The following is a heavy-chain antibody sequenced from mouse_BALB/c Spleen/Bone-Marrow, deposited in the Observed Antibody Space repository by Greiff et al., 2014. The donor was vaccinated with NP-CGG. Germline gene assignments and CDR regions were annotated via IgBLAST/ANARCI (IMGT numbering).Heavy chain of an antibody. CDR3: AREGDGAY. CDR1: GFTFSDYY. Sequence: EVQGVESGGGLVKPGGSLKLSCAASGFTFSDYYMYWVRQTPEKRLEWVATISGGGSYTYYPDSVKGRFTISRDNAKNNLYLQMSSLKSEDTAMYYCAREGDGAYWGQGTLVTVSA. V-gene: IGHV5-4*02. J-gene: IGHJ3*01. D-gene: IGHD3-3*01. CDR2: ISGGGSYT.